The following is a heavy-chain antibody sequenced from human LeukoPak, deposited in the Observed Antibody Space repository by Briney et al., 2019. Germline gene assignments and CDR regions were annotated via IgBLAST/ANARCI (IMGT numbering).Heavy chain of an antibody. D-gene: IGHD5-12*01. CDR2: ISAYNGNT. CDR3: ARDPGYSGYDRGAYFDY. J-gene: IGHJ4*02. V-gene: IGHV1-18*01. CDR1: GYTFTSYG. Sequence: ASVKVSCKASGYTFTSYGISWVRQAPGQGLEWMGWISAYNGNTNYAQKLQGRVTMTTDTSTSTAYMELRSLRSDDTAVYYCARDPGYSGYDRGAYFDYWGQGTLVTVSS.